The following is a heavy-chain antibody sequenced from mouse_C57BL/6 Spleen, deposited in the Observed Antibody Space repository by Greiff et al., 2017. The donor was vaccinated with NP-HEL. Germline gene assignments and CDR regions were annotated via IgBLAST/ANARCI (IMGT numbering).Heavy chain of an antibody. CDR3: AELEGFAY. CDR1: GYTFTDYY. CDR2: INPNNGGT. D-gene: IGHD1-3*01. J-gene: IGHJ3*01. Sequence: EVQLQQSGPELVKPGASVKISCKASGYTFTDYYMNWVKQSHGKSLEWIGDINPNNGGTSYNQKFKGKATLTVDKSSSTAYMELRSLTSEDSAVYYCAELEGFAYWGQGTLVTVSA. V-gene: IGHV1-26*01.